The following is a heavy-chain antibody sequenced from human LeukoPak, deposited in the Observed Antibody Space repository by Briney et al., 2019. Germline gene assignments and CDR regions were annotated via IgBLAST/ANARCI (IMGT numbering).Heavy chain of an antibody. CDR3: AKSSGWSYYYYYMDV. J-gene: IGHJ6*03. CDR1: GFPFSGYW. D-gene: IGHD6-19*01. V-gene: IGHV3-7*01. CDR2: INQDGSTQ. Sequence: GGSLRLSCAASGFPFSGYWMDWVRQAPGKGMEWVANINQDGSTQYYAASVKGRFTISRDNAKSSLYLQMNSLRAEDTAVYYCAKSSGWSYYYYYMDVWGKGTTVIASS.